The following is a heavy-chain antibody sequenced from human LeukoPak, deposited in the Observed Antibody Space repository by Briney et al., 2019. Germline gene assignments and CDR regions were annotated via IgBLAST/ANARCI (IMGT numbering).Heavy chain of an antibody. D-gene: IGHD3-3*01. J-gene: IGHJ4*02. CDR3: ARDRHYDFWSGYSISDAFDY. Sequence: ASVKVSCKASGYTFTGYYMHWVRQAPGQGLEWMGRINPNSGGTSYAQKFQGRVTMTRDTSISTAYMELSRLRSDDTAVYYCARDRHYDFWSGYSISDAFDYWGQGTLVTVSS. V-gene: IGHV1-2*06. CDR1: GYTFTGYY. CDR2: INPNSGGT.